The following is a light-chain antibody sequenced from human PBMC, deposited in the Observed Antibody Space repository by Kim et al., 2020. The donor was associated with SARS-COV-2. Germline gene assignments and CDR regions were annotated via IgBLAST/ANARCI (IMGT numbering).Light chain of an antibody. CDR1: SSDVGGYNY. J-gene: IGLJ2*01. CDR3: SSYTSSSTVV. Sequence: QSITISCTGTSSDVGGYNYVSWYQQHPGKAPKPMIYDVSNRPSGVSNRFSGSKSGNTASLTISGLQAEDEADYYCSSYTSSSTVVFGGGTQLTVL. V-gene: IGLV2-14*03. CDR2: DVS.